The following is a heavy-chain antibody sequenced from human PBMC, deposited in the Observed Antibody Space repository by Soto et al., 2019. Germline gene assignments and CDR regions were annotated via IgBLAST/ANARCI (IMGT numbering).Heavy chain of an antibody. D-gene: IGHD2-2*01. CDR3: ARALGYCSSTSCYGEGNDAFDI. V-gene: IGHV3-21*01. Sequence: GGSLRLSCAASGFTFSSYSMNWVRQAPGKGLEWVSSISSSSSYIYYADSVKGRFTISRDNAKNSLYLQMNSLRAEDTAVYYCARALGYCSSTSCYGEGNDAFDIWGQGTMVTVSS. CDR1: GFTFSSYS. CDR2: ISSSSSYI. J-gene: IGHJ3*02.